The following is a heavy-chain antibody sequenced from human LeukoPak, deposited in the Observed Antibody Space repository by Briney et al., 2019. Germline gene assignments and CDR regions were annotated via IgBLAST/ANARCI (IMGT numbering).Heavy chain of an antibody. CDR2: ISWNSGSI. CDR3: AKDIGDYDSSGYYDGAFDI. CDR1: GFTFDDYA. V-gene: IGHV3-9*01. Sequence: GGSLRLSCAASGFTFDDYAMHWVRQAPGKGLEWVSGISWNSGSIGYADSVKGRFTISRDNAKNSLYLQMNSLRAEDTALYYCAKDIGDYDSSGYYDGAFDIWGQGTMVTVSS. J-gene: IGHJ3*02. D-gene: IGHD3-22*01.